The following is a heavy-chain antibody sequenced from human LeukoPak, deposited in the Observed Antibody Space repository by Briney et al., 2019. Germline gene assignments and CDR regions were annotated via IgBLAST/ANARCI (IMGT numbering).Heavy chain of an antibody. CDR1: GGSISSSSYY. J-gene: IGHJ5*02. CDR3: ARGLPYCGGDCYSP. D-gene: IGHD2-21*02. CDR2: IYYSGTT. Sequence: SETLSLTCTVSGGSISSSSYYWSWIRQPPGKGLEWIGYIYYSGTTNYNPSLKSRVSMSVDTSKNQFSLKLSSVTAADTAVYYCARGLPYCGGDCYSPWGQGTLVTVSS. V-gene: IGHV4-61*01.